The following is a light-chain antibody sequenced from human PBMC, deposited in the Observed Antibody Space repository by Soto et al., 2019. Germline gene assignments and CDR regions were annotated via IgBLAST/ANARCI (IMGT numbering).Light chain of an antibody. CDR3: CSYAGSSTWV. J-gene: IGLJ3*02. CDR2: DVS. CDR1: SSDVGNYNL. V-gene: IGLV2-23*02. Sequence: QSALTQPASVSGSPGQSITISCTGTSSDVGNYNLVSWYQQHPGKAPKLMIYDVSKRPSGVSNRFSGSKSGKTASLTISGLQAEYGADYYCCSYAGSSTWVFGGGTKLTVL.